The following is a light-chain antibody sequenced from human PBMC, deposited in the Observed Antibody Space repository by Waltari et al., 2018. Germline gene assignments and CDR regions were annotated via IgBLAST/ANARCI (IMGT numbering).Light chain of an antibody. Sequence: DIVMTQSPGSLAVSLGERATLNCTSSRSVLYTASIKNHVAWDQQKPGQPPKLLIYWASSRESGVPDRFSGSGSGTDFTLTITDLQAEDVAVYCCQQYMATPYTFGQGTKLQI. J-gene: IGKJ2*01. V-gene: IGKV4-1*01. CDR3: QQYMATPYT. CDR1: RSVLYTASIKNH. CDR2: WAS.